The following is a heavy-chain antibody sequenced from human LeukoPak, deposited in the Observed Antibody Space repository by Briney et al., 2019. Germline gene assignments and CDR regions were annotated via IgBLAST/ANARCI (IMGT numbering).Heavy chain of an antibody. J-gene: IGHJ5*02. CDR2: IYYSGST. D-gene: IGHD3-10*01. CDR3: AREGYYGSGSNWFDP. Sequence: PSETLSLTCAVYGGSFSGYYWSWIRQPPGKGLEWIGYIYYSGSTNYNPSLKSRVTISVDTSKNQFSLTVTSVTAADTAVYYCAREGYYGSGSNWFDPWGQGTLVTVSS. V-gene: IGHV4-59*01. CDR1: GGSFSGYY.